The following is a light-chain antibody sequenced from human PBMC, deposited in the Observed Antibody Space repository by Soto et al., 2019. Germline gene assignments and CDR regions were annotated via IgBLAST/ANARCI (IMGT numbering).Light chain of an antibody. V-gene: IGKV1-16*01. CDR1: QDINAY. J-gene: IGKJ4*01. Sequence: DIQMTQSPSSLSASVGDRINITCRASQDINAYAGWIQQKPGKAPKSLIFAASTLHSGVPSRFSGSVSGTVFTLSISSLQPEDYATYYCQQHKSYPLTFGGGTKVDI. CDR2: AAS. CDR3: QQHKSYPLT.